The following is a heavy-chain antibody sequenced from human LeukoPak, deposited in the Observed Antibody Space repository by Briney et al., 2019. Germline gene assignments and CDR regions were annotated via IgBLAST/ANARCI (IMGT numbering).Heavy chain of an antibody. Sequence: SETLSLTCTASGFSISSGSYYWSWLRQPAGKGLEWIGNIYASRSTNYNPALKIRATISVDTSKNQFSLKLSSVTAADTAVYYCAGVPVYCSGGGCYYYYDMDGGGQGPTVTVS. J-gene: IGHJ6*01. CDR2: IYASRST. CDR1: GFSISSGSYY. V-gene: IGHV4-61*09. CDR3: AGVPVYCSGGGCYYYYDMDG. D-gene: IGHD2-15*01.